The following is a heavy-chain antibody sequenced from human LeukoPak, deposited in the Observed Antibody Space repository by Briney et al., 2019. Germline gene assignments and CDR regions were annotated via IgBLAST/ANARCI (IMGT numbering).Heavy chain of an antibody. CDR2: IYHSGST. V-gene: IGHV4-4*02. Sequence: PSGTLSLTCAVSGGSISSSNWWSWVRQPPGKGLEWIGEIYHSGSTNYNPSLKSRVTISVDKSKNQFSLQLNSVTPEDTAVYYCAKDCGTGPFACSHWGQGTLVTVSS. CDR1: GGSISSSNW. D-gene: IGHD2-15*01. J-gene: IGHJ4*02. CDR3: AKDCGTGPFACSH.